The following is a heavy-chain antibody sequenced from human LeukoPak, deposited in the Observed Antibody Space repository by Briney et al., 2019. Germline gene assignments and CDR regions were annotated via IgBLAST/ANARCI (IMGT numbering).Heavy chain of an antibody. CDR2: IRSKPNTYAT. Sequence: GGSLRLSCAASGFTFSSYAMHWVRQASGKGLEWVGRIRSKPNTYATAYAASVKGRFTISRDDSKNTAFLQMNSLKTEDTAVYYCTSTWEDDYGDYYFDHWGQGTLVTVSS. CDR3: TSTWEDDYGDYYFDH. J-gene: IGHJ4*02. V-gene: IGHV3-73*01. CDR1: GFTFSSYA. D-gene: IGHD4-17*01.